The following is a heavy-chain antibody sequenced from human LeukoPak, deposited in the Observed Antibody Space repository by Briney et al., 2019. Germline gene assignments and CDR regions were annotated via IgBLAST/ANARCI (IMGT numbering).Heavy chain of an antibody. CDR3: ARDLGIAATTDY. V-gene: IGHV4-30-4*01. CDR2: IYYSGST. CDR1: GGSITSGDYY. Sequence: SQTPSLTCTVSGGSITSGDYYWRWIRQPPGKGLEWSGYIYYSGSTYYNPSLKSRVTILVDTSKNQFSLKLSSVTAADTAVYYCARDLGIAATTDYWGQGTLVTVSS. J-gene: IGHJ4*02. D-gene: IGHD6-13*01.